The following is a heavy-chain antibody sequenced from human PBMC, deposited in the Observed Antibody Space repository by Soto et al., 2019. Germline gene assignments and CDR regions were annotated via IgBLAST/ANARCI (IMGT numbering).Heavy chain of an antibody. CDR3: ARTTPVTNAVLSKYFFAY. D-gene: IGHD2-8*01. CDR2: VYYSGTT. CDR1: GGSVSDKTYY. V-gene: IGHV4-61*01. J-gene: IGHJ4*02. Sequence: PSETLSLTCSVSGGSVSDKTYYWSWTRQPPGQRLEWIGYVYYSGTTNYNPSLKSRVTISVDLSKNRFSLRLSSVTTADTALYYCARTTPVTNAVLSKYFFAYWGQGTQVTVSS.